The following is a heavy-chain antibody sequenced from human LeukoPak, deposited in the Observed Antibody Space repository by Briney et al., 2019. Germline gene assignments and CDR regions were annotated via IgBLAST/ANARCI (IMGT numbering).Heavy chain of an antibody. CDR3: ARACSSTSCYHFDY. V-gene: IGHV1-69*13. J-gene: IGHJ4*02. Sequence: ASVKVSCKASGYTFTSYAISWVRQAPGQGLEWMGGIIPIFGTANYAQKFQGRVTITADESTSTAYMELSSLRSEDTAVYYCARACSSTSCYHFDYWGQGTLVTVSS. CDR2: IIPIFGTA. D-gene: IGHD2-2*01. CDR1: GYTFTSYA.